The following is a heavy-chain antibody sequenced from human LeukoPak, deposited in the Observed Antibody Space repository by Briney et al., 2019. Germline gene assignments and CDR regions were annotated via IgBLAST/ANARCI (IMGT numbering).Heavy chain of an antibody. CDR1: GFIFSSYD. CDR2: ISGSDGTT. J-gene: IGHJ4*02. CDR3: ATTNYADYTFEY. V-gene: IGHV3-23*01. Sequence: PGGSLRLSCAASGFIFSSYDMSWVRQAPGKGLEWVSTISGSDGTTYYADSVKGRFTISRDNSKNTLSLQMNSLRAEDTAVYYCATTNYADYTFEYWGQGTLVTVSS. D-gene: IGHD4-17*01.